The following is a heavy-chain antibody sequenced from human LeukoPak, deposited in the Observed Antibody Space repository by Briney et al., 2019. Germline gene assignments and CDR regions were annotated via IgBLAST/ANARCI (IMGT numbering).Heavy chain of an antibody. CDR2: INPNNGGT. CDR1: GYTFTGYY. V-gene: IGHV1-2*06. CDR3: AGEDNSSGYRPFDI. J-gene: IGHJ3*02. D-gene: IGHD3-22*01. Sequence: GASVNVSCKASGYTFTGYYIHWVRQAPGQGLEWMGRINPNNGGTNYAQKFQGRVTMTRDMSMSTVYMELSRLRSVDTAVYYCAGEDNSSGYRPFDIWGQGTMVTVPS.